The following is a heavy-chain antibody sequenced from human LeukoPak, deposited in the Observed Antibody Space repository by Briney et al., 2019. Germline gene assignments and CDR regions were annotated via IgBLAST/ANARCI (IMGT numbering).Heavy chain of an antibody. Sequence: GASVKVSCKASGYTFTSYDINWVRQATGQGLEWMGWMNPNSDNTGYSQKFQGRVTMTRNTSISTAYMGLSSLRSEDTAVYYCARGGRYCSSTSCYAGWFDPWGQGTLVTVSS. J-gene: IGHJ5*02. D-gene: IGHD2-2*01. V-gene: IGHV1-8*01. CDR3: ARGGRYCSSTSCYAGWFDP. CDR1: GYTFTSYD. CDR2: MNPNSDNT.